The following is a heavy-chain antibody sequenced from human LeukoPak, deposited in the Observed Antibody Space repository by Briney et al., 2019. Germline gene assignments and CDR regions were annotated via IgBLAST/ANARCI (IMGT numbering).Heavy chain of an antibody. V-gene: IGHV3-7*01. Sequence: GGSLRLSCATSECTFSRYSMYWVRQAQAQGLECVANINQDGSEKYYVDSVKGRFTISRDNAKNSLYLQMNSLRAEDTAVYYCAGGSSGLWGQGTMVTVSS. CDR3: AGGSSGL. CDR1: ECTFSRYS. CDR2: INQDGSEK. J-gene: IGHJ3*01. D-gene: IGHD3-22*01.